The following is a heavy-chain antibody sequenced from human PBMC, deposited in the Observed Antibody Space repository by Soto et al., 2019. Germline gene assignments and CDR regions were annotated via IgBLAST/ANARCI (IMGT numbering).Heavy chain of an antibody. CDR1: GFSLSTSGVG. Sequence: QITLKESGPTLVKPTQTLTLTCTFSGFSLSTSGVGVGWIRQPPGKALEWLALIYWNDDKRYSPSLKSRLTITKDTSKNQVVLTMTNMDPVDTATYYCARLPIVVVTIDAFDIWGQGTMVTVSS. V-gene: IGHV2-5*01. D-gene: IGHD3-22*01. J-gene: IGHJ3*02. CDR3: ARLPIVVVTIDAFDI. CDR2: IYWNDDK.